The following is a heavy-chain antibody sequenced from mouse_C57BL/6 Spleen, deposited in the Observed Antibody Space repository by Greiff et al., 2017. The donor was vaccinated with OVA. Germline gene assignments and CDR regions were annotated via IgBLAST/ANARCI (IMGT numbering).Heavy chain of an antibody. CDR3: ARHQTAQATDYYAMDY. CDR2: ISNGGGST. Sequence: EVNLVESGGGLVQPGGSLKLSCAASGFTFSDYYMYWVRQTPEKRLEWVAYISNGGGSTYYPATVQGRFTISRDNAKKTLYLQMSRLKSEDTAMYYCARHQTAQATDYYAMDYWGQGTSVTVSS. D-gene: IGHD3-2*02. CDR1: GFTFSDYY. V-gene: IGHV5-12*01. J-gene: IGHJ4*01.